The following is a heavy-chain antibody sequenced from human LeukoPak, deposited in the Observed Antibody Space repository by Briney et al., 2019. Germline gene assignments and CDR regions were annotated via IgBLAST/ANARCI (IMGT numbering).Heavy chain of an antibody. D-gene: IGHD3-10*01. V-gene: IGHV3-11*01. Sequence: GGSLRLSCAASGFTFSDYYMSWIRQAPGKGLEWVSYISTSGSTIYYADSVKGRFTISRDNAKNSLFLQMNSLRAEDTAVYYCARGGNYYGSGSYYFDYWGQGTLVTVSS. J-gene: IGHJ4*02. CDR1: GFTFSDYY. CDR3: ARGGNYYGSGSYYFDY. CDR2: ISTSGSTI.